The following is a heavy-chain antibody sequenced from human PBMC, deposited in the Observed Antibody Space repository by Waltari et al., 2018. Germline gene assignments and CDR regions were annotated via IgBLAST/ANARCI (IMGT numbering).Heavy chain of an antibody. D-gene: IGHD3-16*01. CDR2: INSYGSGT. J-gene: IGHJ4*02. CDR3: VRRLDKRRGFDY. Sequence: EVELVESGGGLVQPGGSLRLSCAASGFTFTKYWMHSVRQAPGKGLVWVSRINSYGSGTSYADSEEGRYTISRDNAKNTVFLQMNSLRVEDTAVYYCVRRLDKRRGFDYWGQGTLVTVSS. CDR1: GFTFTKYW. V-gene: IGHV3-74*01.